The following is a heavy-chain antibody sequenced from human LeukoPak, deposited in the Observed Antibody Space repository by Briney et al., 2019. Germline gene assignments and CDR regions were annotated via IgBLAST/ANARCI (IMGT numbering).Heavy chain of an antibody. D-gene: IGHD1-26*01. V-gene: IGHV3-23*01. CDR3: AKAGVGATVFDY. CDR2: ISSSGGST. Sequence: PGGSLRHSCAASGFTFISYAMSWVRQAPGKGLEWVSAISSSGGSTNYADSVKGRFTISRDNLKNTLYLQMNSLRAEDTAVYYCAKAGVGATVFDYWGQGTLVTVSS. J-gene: IGHJ4*02. CDR1: GFTFISYA.